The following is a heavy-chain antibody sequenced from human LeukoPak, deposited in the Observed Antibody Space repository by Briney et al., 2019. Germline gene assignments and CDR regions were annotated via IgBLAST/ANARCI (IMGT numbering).Heavy chain of an antibody. D-gene: IGHD3-16*01. V-gene: IGHV3-7*03. CDR1: GFTFSSYW. Sequence: GGSLRLSCAASGFTFSSYWMNCARQAPGKGLEWVASINHNGNVNYYVDSVKGRFTISRDNAKNSLYLQMSNLRAEDTAVYFCARGGGLDVWGQGATVTVSS. J-gene: IGHJ6*02. CDR2: INHNGNVN. CDR3: ARGGGLDV.